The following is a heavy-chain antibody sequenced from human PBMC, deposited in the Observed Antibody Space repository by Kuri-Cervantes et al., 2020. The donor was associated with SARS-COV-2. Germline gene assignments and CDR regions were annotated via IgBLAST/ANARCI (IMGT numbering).Heavy chain of an antibody. CDR2: ISGSGGST. D-gene: IGHD4-11*01. CDR3: AKLDGSNYFYYYGMDV. Sequence: GESLKISCAASGFTFSSYAMSWVRQAPGKGLEWVSAISGSGGSTYYADSVKGRFTISRDNSKNTLYLQMNSLRAEDTAVYYCAKLDGSNYFYYYGMDVWGQGTTVTVSS. V-gene: IGHV3-23*01. J-gene: IGHJ6*02. CDR1: GFTFSSYA.